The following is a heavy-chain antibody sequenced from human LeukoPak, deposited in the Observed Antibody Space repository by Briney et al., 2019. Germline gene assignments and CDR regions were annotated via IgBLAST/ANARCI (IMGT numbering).Heavy chain of an antibody. CDR2: ISGTTSGT. Sequence: GGSLGLSCAASGFTFSTCAMSWVRQAPGKGLEWVSGISGTTSGTYYADSVKGRFTISRDSSKNTLFLQVNSLRAEDTAVYYCAKVRTYFYHGLDVWGQGTTVTVSS. CDR1: GFTFSTCA. V-gene: IGHV3-23*01. D-gene: IGHD1-14*01. J-gene: IGHJ6*02. CDR3: AKVRTYFYHGLDV.